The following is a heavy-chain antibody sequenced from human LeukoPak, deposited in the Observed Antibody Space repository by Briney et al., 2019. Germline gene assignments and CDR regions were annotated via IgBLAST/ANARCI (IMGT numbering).Heavy chain of an antibody. J-gene: IGHJ5*02. Sequence: GGSLRLSCAASGFTFRSYAMSWVRQAPGKGLEWVSAISGSGGSTYYADSVKGRFTIARDNSKNTLYLQMNSLRAEDTAVYSCAKDLWSSGWYWFDPGSQGTLVSVSS. V-gene: IGHV3-23*01. CDR2: ISGSGGST. CDR3: AKDLWSSGWYWFDP. D-gene: IGHD6-19*01. CDR1: GFTFRSYA.